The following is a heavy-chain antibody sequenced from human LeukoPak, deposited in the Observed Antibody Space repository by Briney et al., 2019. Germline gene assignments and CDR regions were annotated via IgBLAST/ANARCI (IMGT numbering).Heavy chain of an antibody. Sequence: ASVTVSCKASGYTFTSYDINWVRQATGQGLEWMGWMNPNSGNTGYAQKFQGRVTITRNTSISTAYMELSSLRSEDTAVYYCARGEWFGKNRYFDYWGQGTLVTVSS. V-gene: IGHV1-8*03. D-gene: IGHD3-10*01. CDR3: ARGEWFGKNRYFDY. CDR2: MNPNSGNT. J-gene: IGHJ4*02. CDR1: GYTFTSYD.